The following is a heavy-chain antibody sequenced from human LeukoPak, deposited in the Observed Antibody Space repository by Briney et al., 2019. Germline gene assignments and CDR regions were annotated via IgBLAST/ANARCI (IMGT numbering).Heavy chain of an antibody. CDR1: GGSISSSSYY. J-gene: IGHJ4*02. Sequence: SETLSLTRTVSGGSISSSSYYWGWIRQPPGKGLEWIGSIYYSGSTYYNPSLKSRVTISVDTSKNQFSLKLSSVTAADTAVYYCARTLLGYYDSGGAIDYWGQGTLVTVSS. V-gene: IGHV4-39*01. CDR2: IYYSGST. D-gene: IGHD3-22*01. CDR3: ARTLLGYYDSGGAIDY.